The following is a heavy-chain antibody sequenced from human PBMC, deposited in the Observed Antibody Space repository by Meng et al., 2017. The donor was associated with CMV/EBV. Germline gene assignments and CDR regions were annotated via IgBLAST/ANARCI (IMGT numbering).Heavy chain of an antibody. V-gene: IGHV3-23*01. CDR3: AKESMHANILTAIFHY. CDR2: ISGGGGST. Sequence: GESLKISCVASGFTFSNYAMSWVRQAPGKGLEWVSVISGGGGSTYYSASVQGRFTISRDTSNNTVYLQMNSLRADDTAIYYCAKESMHANILTAIFHYWGQGTLVTVSS. CDR1: GFTFSNYA. D-gene: IGHD3-9*01. J-gene: IGHJ4*02.